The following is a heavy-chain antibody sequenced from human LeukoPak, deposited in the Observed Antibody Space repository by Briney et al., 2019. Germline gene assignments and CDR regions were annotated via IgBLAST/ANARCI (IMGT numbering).Heavy chain of an antibody. Sequence: SETLSLTCTVSGRPISSSRYYWGWIRQPPGKGLEWIGSIYYSGSTYYNPSLKSRVTISVDTSKNQFSLKLSSVTAADTAVYYCASRADPTDYSDAFDIWGQGTMVTVSS. J-gene: IGHJ3*02. D-gene: IGHD2-15*01. CDR3: ASRADPTDYSDAFDI. CDR2: IYYSGST. V-gene: IGHV4-39*01. CDR1: GRPISSSRYY.